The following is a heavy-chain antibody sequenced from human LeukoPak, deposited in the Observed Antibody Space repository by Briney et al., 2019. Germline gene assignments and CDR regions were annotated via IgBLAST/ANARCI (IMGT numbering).Heavy chain of an antibody. CDR2: ISYDGSNK. Sequence: QPGGSLRLSCAASGFTFSSYAMHWVRQAPGKGLEWVAVISYDGSNKYYADSVKGRFTISRDNSKNTLYLQMNSLRAEDTAVYYCARDQDTAMVADYWGQGTLVTVSS. D-gene: IGHD5-18*01. J-gene: IGHJ4*02. V-gene: IGHV3-30-3*01. CDR1: GFTFSSYA. CDR3: ARDQDTAMVADY.